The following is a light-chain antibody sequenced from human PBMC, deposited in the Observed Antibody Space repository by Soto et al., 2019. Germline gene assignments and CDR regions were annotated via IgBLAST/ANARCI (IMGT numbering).Light chain of an antibody. CDR3: QQRSNWPPFT. CDR1: QSVSSY. CDR2: DAS. V-gene: IGKV3-11*01. Sequence: EVVLTQSPDTLSLPPGERATLSCRASQSVSSYLAWYQQKPGQAPRLLIYDASNRATGIPARFSGSGSGTDFTLTISSLEPEDFAVYYCQQRSNWPPFTFGPGTKVDIK. J-gene: IGKJ3*01.